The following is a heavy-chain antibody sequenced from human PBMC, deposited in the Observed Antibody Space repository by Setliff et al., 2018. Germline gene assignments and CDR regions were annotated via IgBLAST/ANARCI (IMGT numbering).Heavy chain of an antibody. CDR1: GGTFSSYA. V-gene: IGHV1-69*06. CDR2: IIPIFSTA. D-gene: IGHD3-22*01. Sequence: ASVKVSCKASGGTFSSYAISWVRQAPGQGLEWMGRIIPIFSTANYAQKFQGRVTITADKSTSTAYMELSSLRSEGTAVYYCARDGDNYYDSSGYYLNHAFDIWGQGTMVTVSS. CDR3: ARDGDNYYDSSGYYLNHAFDI. J-gene: IGHJ3*02.